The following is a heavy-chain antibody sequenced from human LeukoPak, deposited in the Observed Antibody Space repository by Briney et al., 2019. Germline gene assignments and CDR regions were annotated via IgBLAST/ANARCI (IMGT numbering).Heavy chain of an antibody. Sequence: SETLSLTCTVSGVSISSGDYYWSWIRQPPGKGLEWIGYMYYSGSTYYNPSLKCRVTISADTSKNQFSLKLSSVTAADTAVYYCARPYYYDSRIDPWGQGTLVTVSS. D-gene: IGHD3-22*01. CDR1: GVSISSGDYY. CDR2: MYYSGST. CDR3: ARPYYYDSRIDP. J-gene: IGHJ5*02. V-gene: IGHV4-30-4*01.